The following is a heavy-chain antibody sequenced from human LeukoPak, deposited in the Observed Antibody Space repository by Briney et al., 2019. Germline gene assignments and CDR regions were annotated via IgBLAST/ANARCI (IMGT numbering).Heavy chain of an antibody. CDR1: GGSISSYY. CDR2: IYTSGST. Sequence: PSETLSLTCTVSGGSISSYYWSWIRQPAGKGLEWIGRIYTSGSTNYNPSLKSRVTMSVDTSKNQFSLKLSSVTGADTAVYYCARVVPAAIHYYYYMDVWGKGTTVTVSS. J-gene: IGHJ6*03. V-gene: IGHV4-4*07. CDR3: ARVVPAAIHYYYYMDV. D-gene: IGHD2-2*01.